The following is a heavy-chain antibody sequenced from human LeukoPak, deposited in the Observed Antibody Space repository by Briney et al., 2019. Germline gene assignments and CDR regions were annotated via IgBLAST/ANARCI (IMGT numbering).Heavy chain of an antibody. J-gene: IGHJ4*02. Sequence: PSQTLSLTCTVSGGSISSRSWWGWVRQPPGKGLEWIGEISRTGNIDYDPSVRSRATISLDKSKSQFSLRLTSLTSADTAVYYCARGQGAADYWGQGILVIVSS. CDR2: ISRTGNI. D-gene: IGHD1-26*01. V-gene: IGHV4-4*02. CDR3: ARGQGAADY. CDR1: GGSISSRSW.